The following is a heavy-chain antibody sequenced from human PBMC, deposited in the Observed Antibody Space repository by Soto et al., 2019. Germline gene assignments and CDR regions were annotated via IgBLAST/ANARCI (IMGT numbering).Heavy chain of an antibody. Sequence: GGSLRLSCAASGFTFSSYGMHWVRQAPGKGLEWVAVISYDGSNKYYADSVKGRFTISRDNSKNTLYLQMNSLRAEDTAVYYCAGGLRYFDWLCHYWGQGTLVTVSS. CDR1: GFTFSSYG. J-gene: IGHJ4*02. CDR2: ISYDGSNK. V-gene: IGHV3-30*03. D-gene: IGHD3-9*01. CDR3: AGGLRYFDWLCHY.